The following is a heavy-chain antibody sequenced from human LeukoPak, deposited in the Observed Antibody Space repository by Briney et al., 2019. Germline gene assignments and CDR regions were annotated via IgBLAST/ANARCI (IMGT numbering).Heavy chain of an antibody. V-gene: IGHV3-30*02. CDR1: GFTFSSYS. CDR3: AKDTLRYFNWATHGYDY. D-gene: IGHD3-9*01. CDR2: IRYDGSNI. Sequence: GGSLRLSCAASGFTFSSYSMNWVRQAPGKGLEWVAFIRYDGSNIYYADSVKGRFTISRDNSKNTLYLQMNSLRAEDTAVYYCAKDTLRYFNWATHGYDYWGQGTLVTVSS. J-gene: IGHJ4*02.